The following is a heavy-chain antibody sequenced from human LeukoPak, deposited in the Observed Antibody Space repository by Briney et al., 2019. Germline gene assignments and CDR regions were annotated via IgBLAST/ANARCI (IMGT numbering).Heavy chain of an antibody. V-gene: IGHV1-8*02. CDR2: MNPNSGNT. CDR1: GYTFTSYG. J-gene: IGHJ6*02. CDR3: ARDNYPNGMDV. D-gene: IGHD4-11*01. Sequence: ASVKVSCKASGYTFTSYGISWVRQATGQGLEWMGWMNPNSGNTGYAQKFQGRVTMTRNTPISTAYLELSSLGSDDTAVYFCARDNYPNGMDVWGQGTTVTVSS.